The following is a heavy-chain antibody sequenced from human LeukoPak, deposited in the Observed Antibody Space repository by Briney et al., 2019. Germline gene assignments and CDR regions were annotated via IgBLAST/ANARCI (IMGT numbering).Heavy chain of an antibody. D-gene: IGHD2-2*01. V-gene: IGHV4-31*03. CDR1: GGSIGSVGYY. J-gene: IGHJ4*02. CDR3: ARAHCSSTSCHGHYFDY. CDR2: IYYSGST. Sequence: PSETLSLTCTVSGGSIGSVGYYWSWIRQHPGNGLEWIGYIYYSGSTYYNPSLKSRVTISVETSENQFSLKLSSVTAADTAVYYCARAHCSSTSCHGHYFDYWGQGTLVTVSS.